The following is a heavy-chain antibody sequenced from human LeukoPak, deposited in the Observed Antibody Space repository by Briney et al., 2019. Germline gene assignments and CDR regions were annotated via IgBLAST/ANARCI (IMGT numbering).Heavy chain of an antibody. V-gene: IGHV1-69*05. CDR2: IIPIFGTA. CDR1: GGTFSSYA. D-gene: IGHD3-22*01. Sequence: SVKVSCRASGGTFSSYAISWVRQAPGQGLEWMGRIIPIFGTANYAQKLPGRVTITTDESTSTAYMELSSLRSEDTAVYYCARDRYDSSGYYPRPGDYWGQGTLVTVSS. CDR3: ARDRYDSSGYYPRPGDY. J-gene: IGHJ4*02.